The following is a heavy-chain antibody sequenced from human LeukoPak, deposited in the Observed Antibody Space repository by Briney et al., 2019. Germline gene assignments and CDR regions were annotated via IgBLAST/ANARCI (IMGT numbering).Heavy chain of an antibody. D-gene: IGHD5-18*01. CDR2: IYPGDSDT. J-gene: IGHJ4*02. Sequence: GESLSISSTGSGFIFTSYGMGGVSQMHGKGLDWIGIIYPGDSDTRYSPSFQGQVPISADKSISTAYLQWSRLKASDTAMYYCARQASAGYSYGLDYWGQGTLVTVSS. V-gene: IGHV5-51*01. CDR1: GFIFTSYG. CDR3: ARQASAGYSYGLDY.